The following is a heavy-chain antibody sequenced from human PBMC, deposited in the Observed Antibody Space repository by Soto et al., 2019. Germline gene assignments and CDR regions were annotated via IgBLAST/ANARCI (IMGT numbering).Heavy chain of an antibody. J-gene: IGHJ4*02. CDR2: IIPILGIA. D-gene: IGHD6-19*01. Sequence: QVQLVQSGAEVKKPGSSVKVSCKASGGTFSSYTISWVRQAPGQGLEWMGRIIPILGIANYAQKFQGRVTITADNSTSTAYMELSSLRSEDTAVYYCAKGRSGWSYYFDYWGQGTLVTVSS. CDR1: GGTFSSYT. V-gene: IGHV1-69*02. CDR3: AKGRSGWSYYFDY.